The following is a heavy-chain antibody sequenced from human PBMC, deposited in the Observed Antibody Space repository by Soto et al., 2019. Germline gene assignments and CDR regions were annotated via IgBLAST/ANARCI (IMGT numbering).Heavy chain of an antibody. CDR1: GGTFSSYA. V-gene: IGHV1-69*13. CDR3: ASPFVYYDFWSGYGPFDY. CDR2: IIPIFGTA. Sequence: SVKVSCKASGGTFSSYAISWVRQAPGQGLEWMGGIIPIFGTANYAQKFQGRVTITADESTSTAYMELSSLRSEDTAVYYCASPFVYYDFWSGYGPFDYWGQGTLVTV. D-gene: IGHD3-3*01. J-gene: IGHJ4*02.